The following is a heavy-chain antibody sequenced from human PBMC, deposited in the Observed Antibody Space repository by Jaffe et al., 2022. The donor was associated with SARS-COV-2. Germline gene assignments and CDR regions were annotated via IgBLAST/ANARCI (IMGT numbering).Heavy chain of an antibody. D-gene: IGHD2-21*02. J-gene: IGHJ4*02. Sequence: QMQLVQSGPEVKKPGTSVKVSCKASGFTFTSSAVQWVRQARGQRLEWIGWIVVGSGNTNYAQKFQERVTITRDMSTSTAYMELSSLRSEDTAVYYCAAMHLRGPLEVTARRFDYWGQGTLVTVSS. V-gene: IGHV1-58*01. CDR2: IVVGSGNT. CDR1: GFTFTSSA. CDR3: AAMHLRGPLEVTARRFDY.